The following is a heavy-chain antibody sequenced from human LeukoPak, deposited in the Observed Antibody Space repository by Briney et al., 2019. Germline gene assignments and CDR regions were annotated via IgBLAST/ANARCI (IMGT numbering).Heavy chain of an antibody. J-gene: IGHJ4*02. CDR3: TASYSFDY. V-gene: IGHV3-23*01. CDR1: GFTFSNSA. D-gene: IGHD1-1*01. CDR2: ISSSGGST. Sequence: PGGSLRLSCAASGFTFSNSAMSWVRQAPGKGLEWVSTISSSGGSTHYADSVKGRFTISRDNSKNTMYVQMNSLRAEDTAVYYCTASYSFDYWGQGTLVTVSS.